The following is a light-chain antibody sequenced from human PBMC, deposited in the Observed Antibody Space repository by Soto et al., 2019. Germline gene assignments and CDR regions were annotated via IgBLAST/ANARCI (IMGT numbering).Light chain of an antibody. CDR1: QSISSY. J-gene: IGKJ4*01. Sequence: DIQMTQSPSSLSASVGDRVTITCRASQSISSYLNWYQQKPGKAPKLLIYAASSLQSGVPSRFSGSGSGRDFALAIRSLQPEDFATYYCQQTYSDPLTFGGRTKVDIK. CDR2: AAS. CDR3: QQTYSDPLT. V-gene: IGKV1-39*01.